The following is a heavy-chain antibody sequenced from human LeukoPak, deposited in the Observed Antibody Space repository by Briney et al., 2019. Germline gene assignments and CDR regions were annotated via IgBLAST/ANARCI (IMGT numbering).Heavy chain of an antibody. V-gene: IGHV4-4*02. CDR3: ARDQGKGGTHLNY. Sequence: SETLSLTCAVSGGSISSSNWWSWVRQPPGKGLEWIGEIYHSGSTNYNPSLKSRVTISVDKSKNQFSLNLSSVTAADTAVYYCARDQGKGGTHLNYWGQGTLVTVSS. D-gene: IGHD1-1*01. J-gene: IGHJ4*02. CDR1: GGSISSSNW. CDR2: IYHSGST.